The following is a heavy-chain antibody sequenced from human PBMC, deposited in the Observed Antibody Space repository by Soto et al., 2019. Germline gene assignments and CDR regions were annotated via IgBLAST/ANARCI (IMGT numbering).Heavy chain of an antibody. J-gene: IGHJ4*02. CDR1: GFTFTSSA. CDR3: AADATAWQQMVPSDY. V-gene: IGHV1-58*01. D-gene: IGHD2-8*01. Sequence: SVKALCKASGFTFTSSAFQWVRQARGQRLEWIGWIAVGSGYTNYAQRFQDRVTLTRDMPTATTYMELSRLTSEDTAIYYCAADATAWQQMVPSDYWGQGTLVTVSS. CDR2: IAVGSGYT.